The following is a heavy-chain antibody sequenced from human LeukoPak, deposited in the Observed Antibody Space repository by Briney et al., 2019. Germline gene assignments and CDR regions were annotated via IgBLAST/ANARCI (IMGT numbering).Heavy chain of an antibody. V-gene: IGHV3-48*04. D-gene: IGHD2-2*01. Sequence: PGGSLRLSCAASGFTFSSYSMNWVRQAPGKGLEWVSYISSASGSIYYADSVKGRFTISRDNAKNSLFLQMNSLRAEDTAVYYCANHLACGSTSCPPFDYWGQGTLVTVSS. CDR2: ISSASGSI. J-gene: IGHJ4*02. CDR3: ANHLACGSTSCPPFDY. CDR1: GFTFSSYS.